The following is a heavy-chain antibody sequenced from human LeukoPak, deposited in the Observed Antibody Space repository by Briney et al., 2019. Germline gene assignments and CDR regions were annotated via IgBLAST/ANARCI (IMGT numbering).Heavy chain of an antibody. J-gene: IGHJ5*02. CDR1: GFTFSSYD. Sequence: GGSLRLSCAASGFTFSSYDMHWVRQAPGKGLEWVSAIGTAGDTYYPGSVKGRFTISRDNSKSSLYLQMNSLRTEDTALYYCAKGRIAVAASWFDPWGQGTLVTVSS. V-gene: IGHV3-13*01. CDR3: AKGRIAVAASWFDP. CDR2: IGTAGDT. D-gene: IGHD6-19*01.